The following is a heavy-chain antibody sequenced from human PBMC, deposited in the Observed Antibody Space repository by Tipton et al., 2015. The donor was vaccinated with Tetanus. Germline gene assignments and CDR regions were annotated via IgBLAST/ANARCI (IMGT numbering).Heavy chain of an antibody. CDR3: ARTGPVAGTVRDAFDI. V-gene: IGHV4-39*01. J-gene: IGHJ3*02. D-gene: IGHD6-19*01. Sequence: LRLSCTVYGGSISSSTYYWGWLRQPPGKGPQWIGNISYSGSINYNPSLKSRVTISVDTSKNQFSLKLSSVTAADTAVYYCARTGPVAGTVRDAFDIWGQGTMVTVSS. CDR1: GGSISSSTYY. CDR2: ISYSGSI.